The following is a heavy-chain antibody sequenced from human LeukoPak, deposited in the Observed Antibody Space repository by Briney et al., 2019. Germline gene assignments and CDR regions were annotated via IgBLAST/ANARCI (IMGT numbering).Heavy chain of an antibody. D-gene: IGHD5-18*01. CDR1: GGSFSGYY. V-gene: IGHV4-34*01. Sequence: SETLSLTCQVYGGSFSGYYWSWIRQPPGKGLEWIGEINHSGSTNYNPSLKSRVTISVDTSKNQFSLKLSSVTAADTAVYYCARDLYSYGYSVQDYWGQGTLVTVSS. J-gene: IGHJ4*02. CDR2: INHSGST. CDR3: ARDLYSYGYSVQDY.